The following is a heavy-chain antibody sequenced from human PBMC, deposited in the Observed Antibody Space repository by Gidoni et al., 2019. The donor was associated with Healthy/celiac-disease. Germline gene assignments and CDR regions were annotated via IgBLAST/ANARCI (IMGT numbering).Heavy chain of an antibody. J-gene: IGHJ4*02. D-gene: IGHD3-22*01. CDR1: GSSFDDCS. V-gene: IGHV3-20*01. Sequence: VQLVESGGGVVRPGGLRRLSCAAPGSSFDDCSMSWVRQAPGKGLGWVSGINWNGGSTGYADSVKGRFTISRDNAKNSLYLQMNSLRAEDTALYHCARDGGDYYDSSGYYYDYWGQGTLVTVSS. CDR2: INWNGGST. CDR3: ARDGGDYYDSSGYYYDY.